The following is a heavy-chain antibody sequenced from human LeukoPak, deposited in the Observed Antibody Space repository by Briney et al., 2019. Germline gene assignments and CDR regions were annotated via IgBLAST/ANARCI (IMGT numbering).Heavy chain of an antibody. V-gene: IGHV3-7*01. CDR2: IKKDGSEK. CDR1: GFSFSNYW. CDR3: ARQGPSIVVSGGGYYFDY. J-gene: IGHJ4*02. D-gene: IGHD3-22*01. Sequence: PGGSLRLSCAASGFSFSNYWMTWVRQAPGKGLEWVANIKKDGSEKYYVDSVKGRFTISRENAKNSLYLQMNSLRAEDTAVYYCARQGPSIVVSGGGYYFDYWGQGTLVTVSS.